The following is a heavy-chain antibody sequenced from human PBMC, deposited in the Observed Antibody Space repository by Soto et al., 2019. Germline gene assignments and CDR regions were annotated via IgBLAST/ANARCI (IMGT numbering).Heavy chain of an antibody. J-gene: IGHJ4*02. CDR3: ARGGDYYDSSGYYRL. CDR2: IYYSGST. Sequence: SETLSLTCTVSGGSISSGDYYWSWIRQPPGKGLECIVYIYYSGSTYYNPSLKSRVTISVDTSKNQFSLKLSSVTAADTAVYYCARGGDYYDSSGYYRLWGQGTLVTVSS. V-gene: IGHV4-30-4*01. CDR1: GGSISSGDYY. D-gene: IGHD3-22*01.